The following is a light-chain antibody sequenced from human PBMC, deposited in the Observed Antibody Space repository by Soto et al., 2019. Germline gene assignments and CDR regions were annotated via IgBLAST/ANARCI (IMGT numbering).Light chain of an antibody. CDR2: GAS. Sequence: EIVMTQSPGTLSVSPGERVSLSCRASESVSNNLAWYQQKPGQAPRLLIYGASTRATGIPARFSGSGSGTDFTLTISSLQSEDFAVYYCQQYNDWPRTFGQGTKVDIK. CDR3: QQYNDWPRT. CDR1: ESVSNN. J-gene: IGKJ1*01. V-gene: IGKV3D-15*01.